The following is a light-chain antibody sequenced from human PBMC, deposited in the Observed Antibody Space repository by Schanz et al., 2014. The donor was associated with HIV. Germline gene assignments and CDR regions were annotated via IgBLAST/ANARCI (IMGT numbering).Light chain of an antibody. Sequence: DIQMTQSPSSQSASVGDRVTITCRASQDIGNDLGWYQQKPGQAPKRLIYAASKLQSGVPSRFIGSGSGTEFTLTISSLQPEDFASYYCLQHNTYPRTFGQGTKVEIK. CDR2: AAS. J-gene: IGKJ1*01. CDR1: QDIGND. CDR3: LQHNTYPRT. V-gene: IGKV1-17*01.